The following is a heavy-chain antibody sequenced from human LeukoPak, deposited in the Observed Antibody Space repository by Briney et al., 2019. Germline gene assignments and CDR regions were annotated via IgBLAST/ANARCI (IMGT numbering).Heavy chain of an antibody. D-gene: IGHD2-2*01. CDR3: ARSQDIVVVPAAIWFDP. Sequence: SVKVSCKASGGTFSSYAISWVRQAPGQRLEWMGRIIPILGIANYAQKLQGRVTMTTDTSTSTAYMELRSLRSDDTAVYYCARSQDIVVVPAAIWFDPWGQGTLVTVSS. CDR1: GGTFSSYA. J-gene: IGHJ5*02. CDR2: IIPILGIA. V-gene: IGHV1-69*04.